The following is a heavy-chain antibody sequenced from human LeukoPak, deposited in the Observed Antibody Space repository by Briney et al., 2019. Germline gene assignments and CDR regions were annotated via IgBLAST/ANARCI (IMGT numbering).Heavy chain of an antibody. CDR2: ISSSSSYI. D-gene: IGHD2-21*02. CDR3: ARAGYCGGDCRDY. Sequence: PGGSLRLSCAASGFTFSSYSMNWVRQAPGKGLEWVSSISSSSSYIYYADSVKGRFTISRDNAKNSLYLQMNSLRAEDTAVYYCARAGYCGGDCRDYWGQGTLVTVSS. V-gene: IGHV3-21*01. J-gene: IGHJ4*02. CDR1: GFTFSSYS.